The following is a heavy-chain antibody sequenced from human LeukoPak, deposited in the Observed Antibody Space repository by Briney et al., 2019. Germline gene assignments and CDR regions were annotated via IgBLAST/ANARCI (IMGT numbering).Heavy chain of an antibody. V-gene: IGHV5-51*01. CDR1: GYSFTSYW. Sequence: GEPLKISCKRSGYSFTSYWIAWVPQIPGKGLEWMRIIYPGDSDTSYSPSFQDQVTISADKSISTAYLQWSSLKASDTAMYYCARATGQWLGPYYYYYGMDVWGQGATVTVSS. CDR3: ARATGQWLGPYYYYYGMDV. CDR2: IYPGDSDT. J-gene: IGHJ6*02. D-gene: IGHD6-19*01.